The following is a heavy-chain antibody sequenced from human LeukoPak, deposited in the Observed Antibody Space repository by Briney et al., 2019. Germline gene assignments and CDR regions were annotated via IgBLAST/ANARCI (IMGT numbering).Heavy chain of an antibody. J-gene: IGHJ4*02. Sequence: PGGSLRLSCAASGFTFSSYSMLWVRHAPGEGLEWVSTISSSSSYIYYADSVKGRFTIARDNAKNSLYLKINSMRAEDTAVYYCARDIIEDYWGQGTLVTVSS. V-gene: IGHV3-21*04. CDR1: GFTFSSYS. CDR3: ARDIIEDY. CDR2: ISSSSSYI. D-gene: IGHD3-10*01.